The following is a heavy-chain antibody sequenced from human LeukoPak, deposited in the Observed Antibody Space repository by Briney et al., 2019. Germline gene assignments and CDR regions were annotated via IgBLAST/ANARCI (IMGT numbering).Heavy chain of an antibody. Sequence: ASVKVSCKASGNAFPGNYLHWVRQAPGQGPEWMGWINPSSGGTNPAQKFQGRVAMTRDTSISTVYIQLKRLTSDDTAVYYCAGGSSYYFFDYWGQGVLVTVSS. CDR1: GNAFPGNY. J-gene: IGHJ4*02. D-gene: IGHD6-13*01. CDR2: INPSSGGT. CDR3: AGGSSYYFFDY. V-gene: IGHV1-2*02.